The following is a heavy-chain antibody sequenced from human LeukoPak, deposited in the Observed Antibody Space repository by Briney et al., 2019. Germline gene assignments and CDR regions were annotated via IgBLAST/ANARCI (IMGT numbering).Heavy chain of an antibody. J-gene: IGHJ4*02. CDR1: GYRFTSYW. CDR3: ARLGYDSSGYYSPLGY. Sequence: GESLKISCKGSGYRFTSYWIGWVRQMPGKGPEWMGIIYPGDPDTRYSPSFQGQVTISADKSISTAYLQWSSLKASDTAMYYCARLGYDSSGYYSPLGYWGQGTLVTVSS. D-gene: IGHD3-22*01. CDR2: IYPGDPDT. V-gene: IGHV5-51*01.